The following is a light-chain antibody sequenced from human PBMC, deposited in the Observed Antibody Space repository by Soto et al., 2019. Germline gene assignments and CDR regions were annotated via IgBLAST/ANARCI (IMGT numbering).Light chain of an antibody. V-gene: IGKV3-15*01. CDR2: GAS. Sequence: DIVMTKTPATLSVSPGERATLSCRASQSFSSNLAWYQQKPGQAPRLLIYGASTRATGIPARFSGSGSGTEFTLTIHRLQSEDFAAYYCQQYNNWPRTFGQGTKV. CDR1: QSFSSN. CDR3: QQYNNWPRT. J-gene: IGKJ1*01.